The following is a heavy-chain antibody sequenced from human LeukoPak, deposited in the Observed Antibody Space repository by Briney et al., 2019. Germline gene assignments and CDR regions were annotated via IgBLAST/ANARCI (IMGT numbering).Heavy chain of an antibody. J-gene: IGHJ6*03. CDR2: INTNTGNP. CDR1: GYTFTGYY. CDR3: ARWDTTPYMDV. V-gene: IGHV7-4-1*02. Sequence: AASVKVSCKASGYTFTGYYIHWVRQAPGQGLEWMGWINTNTGNPTYAQGFTGRFVFSLDTSVSTAYLQISSLKAEDTAVYYCARWDTTPYMDVWGKGTTVTVSS. D-gene: IGHD5-18*01.